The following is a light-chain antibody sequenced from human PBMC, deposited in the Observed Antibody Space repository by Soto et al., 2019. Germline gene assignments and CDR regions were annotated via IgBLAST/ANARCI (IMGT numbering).Light chain of an antibody. Sequence: QSVLTQPPSVSGAPGQRVTISCIGSSSNIGAGYDVHWYQQLPGTAPKLLISGNTNRPSGVPDRFSGSKSGTSASLAITGLQAEDEADYYCQSYDSSLSGWVFGGGTNLTVL. CDR2: GNT. CDR1: SSNIGAGYD. V-gene: IGLV1-40*01. CDR3: QSYDSSLSGWV. J-gene: IGLJ3*02.